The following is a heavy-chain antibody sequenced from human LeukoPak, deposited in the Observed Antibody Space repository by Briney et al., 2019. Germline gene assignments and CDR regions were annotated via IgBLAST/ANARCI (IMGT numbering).Heavy chain of an antibody. D-gene: IGHD6-19*01. Sequence: PGGSLRLSCAASGFTFSSYGMSWVRQAPGKGLEWVSAISGSGGSTYYADSVKGRFTISRDNAKNSLYLQMNSLRAEDTAVYYCARTTGYSSGWYGTTDYYYYYMDVWGKGTTVTVSS. J-gene: IGHJ6*03. CDR3: ARTTGYSSGWYGTTDYYYYYMDV. CDR1: GFTFSSYG. CDR2: ISGSGGST. V-gene: IGHV3-23*01.